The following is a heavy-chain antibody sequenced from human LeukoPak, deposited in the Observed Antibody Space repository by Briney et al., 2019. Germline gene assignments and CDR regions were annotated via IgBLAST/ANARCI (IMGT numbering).Heavy chain of an antibody. D-gene: IGHD6-13*01. CDR2: ISWNSGSI. CDR1: GFTFDDYA. CDR3: ARPVRSWYRIDAFDI. J-gene: IGHJ3*02. V-gene: IGHV3-9*03. Sequence: GGSLRLSCAASGFTFDDYAMHWVRQAPGKGLEWVSGISWNSGSIGYADSVKGRFTISRDNAKNSLYLQMNSLRAEDMALYYCARPVRSWYRIDAFDIWGQGTMVTVSS.